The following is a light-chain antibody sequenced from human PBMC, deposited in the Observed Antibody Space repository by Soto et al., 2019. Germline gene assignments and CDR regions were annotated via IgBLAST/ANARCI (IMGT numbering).Light chain of an antibody. V-gene: IGKV1-5*03. CDR3: QQYNLFHYT. J-gene: IGKJ2*01. CDR2: KAS. Sequence: DIQMTQSPSTLLASVGDRVTITCRASGSIISWVARYQQKPGKAPHLLYYKASSLESGVPSRFNGNGSGTEFTHTISNLQPDDFATYYCQQYNLFHYTFDQGTKLDI. CDR1: GSIISW.